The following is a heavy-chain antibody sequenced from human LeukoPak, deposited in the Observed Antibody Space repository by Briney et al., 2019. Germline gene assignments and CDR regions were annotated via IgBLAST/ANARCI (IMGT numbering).Heavy chain of an antibody. J-gene: IGHJ6*03. D-gene: IGHD3-3*01. CDR1: GYTFTRYY. Sequence: ASVKVSCKASGYTFTRYYVHWVRQAPGQGLEWMGIINPSGGSTIYAQKFQGRATMTRDTSTTTVYMELNSLRFEDTAVYYCARDVGSSRIFHYYFYMDVWGKGTTVTVSS. V-gene: IGHV1-46*01. CDR2: INPSGGST. CDR3: ARDVGSSRIFHYYFYMDV.